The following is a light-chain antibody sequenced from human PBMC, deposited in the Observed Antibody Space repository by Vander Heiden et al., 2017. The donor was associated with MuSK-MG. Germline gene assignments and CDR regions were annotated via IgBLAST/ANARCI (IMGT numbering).Light chain of an antibody. J-gene: IGLJ3*02. V-gene: IGLV2-11*01. CDR3: CSYAGTYKWV. CDR2: YVS. Sequence: QSALTQPRSASGSPGQSVTISCTGTTSDVGGHDYVSWYRQDPGKAPKLIIYYVSGRPSGVPDRFSGSKSGNTASLTVSGLQAADEADYYCCSYAGTYKWVFGGGTKLTVL. CDR1: TSDVGGHDY.